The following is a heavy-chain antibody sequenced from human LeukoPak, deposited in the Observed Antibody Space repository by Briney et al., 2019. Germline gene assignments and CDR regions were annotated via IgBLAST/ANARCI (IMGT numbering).Heavy chain of an antibody. CDR2: IYYSGST. D-gene: IGHD2/OR15-2a*01. Sequence: SETLSLTCTVSGGSISSGGYYWSWIRQHPGKGLEWIGYIYYSGSTYYNPSLKSRVTISVDTSKNQFSLKLSSVTAADTAVYYCARSEYLFPRHRAFNWFDPWGQRTLVTVSS. CDR3: ARSEYLFPRHRAFNWFDP. V-gene: IGHV4-31*03. CDR1: GGSISSGGYY. J-gene: IGHJ5*02.